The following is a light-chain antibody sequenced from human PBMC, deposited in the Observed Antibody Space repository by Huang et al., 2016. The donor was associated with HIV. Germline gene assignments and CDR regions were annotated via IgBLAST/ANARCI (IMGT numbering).Light chain of an antibody. CDR2: DAS. CDR3: QQDDYFPYT. J-gene: IGKJ2*01. CDR1: QDISNS. V-gene: IGKV1-33*01. Sequence: DIQMTQSPSSLSASVGARVTITCQASQDISNSLNWFQQKPGKAPKLLIDDASNLQSGVPSRFSGSGSGTDFSLTISGLQPEDIATYDGQQDDYFPYTFGQGTRLDIK.